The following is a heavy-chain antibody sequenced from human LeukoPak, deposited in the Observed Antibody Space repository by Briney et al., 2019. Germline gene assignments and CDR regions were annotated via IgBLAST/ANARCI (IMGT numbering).Heavy chain of an antibody. Sequence: PSETLSLTCAVYGGSFSGYYWSWIRQPPGKGLEWIGEINHSGSTNYNPSLKSRVTISVDTSKNQFSLKLSSVTAADTAVYYCATSFASSSWYRNWFDPWGQGTLVTVSS. V-gene: IGHV4-34*01. D-gene: IGHD6-13*01. CDR1: GGSFSGYY. J-gene: IGHJ5*02. CDR3: ATSFASSSWYRNWFDP. CDR2: INHSGST.